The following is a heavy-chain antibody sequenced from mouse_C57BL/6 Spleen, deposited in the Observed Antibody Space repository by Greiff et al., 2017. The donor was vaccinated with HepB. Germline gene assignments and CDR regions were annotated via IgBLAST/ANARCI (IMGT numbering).Heavy chain of an antibody. CDR3: AREQLRLGYFDY. J-gene: IGHJ2*01. CDR2: ISDGGSYT. D-gene: IGHD3-2*02. Sequence: DVMLVESGGGLVKPGGSLKLSCAASGFTFSSYAMSWVRQTPEKRLEWVATISDGGSYTYYPDNVKGRFTISRDNAKNNLYLQMSHLKSEDTAMYYCAREQLRLGYFDYWGQGTTLTVSS. CDR1: GFTFSSYA. V-gene: IGHV5-4*01.